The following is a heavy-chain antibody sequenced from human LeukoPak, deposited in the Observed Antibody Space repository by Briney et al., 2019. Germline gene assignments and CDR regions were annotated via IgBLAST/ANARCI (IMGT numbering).Heavy chain of an antibody. Sequence: GGSLRLSCAPSAFSSSSFAISWVSHAPGPGLGWVSAISGSGGSTSYADSVKGRFTISRDNCKHALYLQMNSLRADDTAVYYCANGAAAGTPTIGDYWGQGTLVSVSS. D-gene: IGHD6-13*01. CDR2: ISGSGGST. CDR1: AFSSSSFA. J-gene: IGHJ4*02. V-gene: IGHV3-23*01. CDR3: ANGAAAGTPTIGDY.